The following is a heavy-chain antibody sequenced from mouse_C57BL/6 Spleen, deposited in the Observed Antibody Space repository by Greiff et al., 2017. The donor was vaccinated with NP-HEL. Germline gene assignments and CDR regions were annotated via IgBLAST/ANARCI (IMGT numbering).Heavy chain of an antibody. D-gene: IGHD1-1*01. J-gene: IGHJ2*01. Sequence: EVQLQQSGPELVKPGASVKMSCKASGYTFTDYNMHWVKQSHGKSLEWIGYINPNNGGTSYNQKFKGKATLTVNKSSSTAYMELRSLTSEDSAVYYCARESLITTVVAPYYFDYWGQGTTLTVSS. CDR2: INPNNGGT. CDR1: GYTFTDYN. V-gene: IGHV1-22*01. CDR3: ARESLITTVVAPYYFDY.